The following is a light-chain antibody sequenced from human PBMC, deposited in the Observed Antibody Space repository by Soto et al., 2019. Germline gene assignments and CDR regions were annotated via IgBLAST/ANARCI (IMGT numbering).Light chain of an antibody. CDR3: QVWDNDSDHYV. CDR2: DDA. CDR1: NIGGKS. Sequence: SYELTQPPSVSVAPGQTARITCGGDNIGGKSLHWYQQKPGQAPVLVGYDDADRPSGIPERFSGSNSGNTATLTISRVEAGDEADYYCQVWDNDSDHYVFGTGTKLTVL. J-gene: IGLJ1*01. V-gene: IGLV3-21*02.